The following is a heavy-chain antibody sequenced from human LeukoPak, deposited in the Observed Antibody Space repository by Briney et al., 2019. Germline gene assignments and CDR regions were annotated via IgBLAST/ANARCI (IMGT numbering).Heavy chain of an antibody. CDR2: IYYSGST. D-gene: IGHD3-3*01. Sequence: SETLSLTCTVSGGSISTGNYHWSWIRQHPGKGLEWIGCIYYSGSTYYNPSLKSRVTMSVDTSKNQFSLNLSSVTAADTAVYYCATAILTASGYVWYFDLWGRGTLVTVSS. V-gene: IGHV4-31*03. J-gene: IGHJ2*01. CDR3: ATAILTASGYVWYFDL. CDR1: GGSISTGNYH.